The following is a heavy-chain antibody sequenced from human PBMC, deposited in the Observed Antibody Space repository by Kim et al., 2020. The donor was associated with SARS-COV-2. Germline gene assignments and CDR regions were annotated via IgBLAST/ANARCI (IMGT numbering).Heavy chain of an antibody. CDR1: GGSFSGYY. CDR2: INPSGHT. V-gene: IGHV4-34*01. D-gene: IGHD6-13*01. CDR3: ARGQNEQQLASFSY. Sequence: SETLSLTCAVYGGSFSGYYWSWIRQPPGKGLEWIGEINPSGHTNCNTSLKSRINISVDTSKNQFSLKLSSVTAENTAVYYCARGQNEQQLASFSYWGQGT. J-gene: IGHJ1*01.